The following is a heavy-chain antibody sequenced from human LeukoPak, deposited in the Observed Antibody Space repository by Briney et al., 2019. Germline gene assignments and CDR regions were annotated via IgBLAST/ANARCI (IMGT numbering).Heavy chain of an antibody. J-gene: IGHJ5*02. CDR2: IKQDGSEK. CDR3: ARATRTGRGGFLAFDP. V-gene: IGHV3-7*03. Sequence: GGSLRLSCAASGFTFSSYWMSWVRQAPGKGLEWVANIKQDGSEKYYVDSVKGRFTISRDNAKNSLYLQMNSLRAEDTAVYYCARATRTGRGGFLAFDPWGQGTLVTVSS. D-gene: IGHD3-3*01. CDR1: GFTFSSYW.